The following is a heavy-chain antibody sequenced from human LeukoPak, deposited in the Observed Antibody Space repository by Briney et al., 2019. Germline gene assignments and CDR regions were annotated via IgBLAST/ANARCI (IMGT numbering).Heavy chain of an antibody. J-gene: IGHJ4*02. Sequence: GGSLRLSCAASGFTFSSYTMNWVRQAPGKGLEWVSDITRSSSNINYADSVKGRFTISRDNAKNSLYLQMNSLRVEDTGVYYCARGQYGVGIDYWGQGTLVTVSS. CDR1: GFTFSSYT. V-gene: IGHV3-48*01. CDR2: ITRSSSNI. CDR3: ARGQYGVGIDY. D-gene: IGHD4-17*01.